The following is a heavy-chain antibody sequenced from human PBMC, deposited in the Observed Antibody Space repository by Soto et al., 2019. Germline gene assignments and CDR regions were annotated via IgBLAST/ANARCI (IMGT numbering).Heavy chain of an antibody. CDR2: ISAYNGNT. CDR3: ASDWAAAGPFDY. J-gene: IGHJ4*02. D-gene: IGHD6-13*01. V-gene: IGHV1-18*01. CDR1: GYTFTSYG. Sequence: QVQLVQSGAEVKKPGASVKVSCKASGYTFTSYGISWVRQAPGQGLEWMGWISAYNGNTNHAQKLQGRVTMTTDTSASTAYRELRSLRSDDTAVYYCASDWAAAGPFDYWGQGTLVTVSS.